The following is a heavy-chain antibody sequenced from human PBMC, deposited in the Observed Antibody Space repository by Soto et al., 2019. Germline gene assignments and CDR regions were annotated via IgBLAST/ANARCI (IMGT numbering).Heavy chain of an antibody. CDR3: ASGAWADY. D-gene: IGHD1-26*01. J-gene: IGHJ4*02. CDR1: QFIFSRYW. Sequence: EVQLVESGGGLVQPGGSLRLSCAASQFIFSRYWMTWVRQAPGKGLEWAANIKQDGSEKYYGDSVKGRFTIFRDNAKNLLYRQMNNLRAEDTAVYYCASGAWADYWCQGTLVTVSS. V-gene: IGHV3-7*01. CDR2: IKQDGSEK.